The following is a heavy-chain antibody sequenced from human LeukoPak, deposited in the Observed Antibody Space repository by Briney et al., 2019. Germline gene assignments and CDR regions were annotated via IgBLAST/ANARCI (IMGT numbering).Heavy chain of an antibody. Sequence: GSLRLSCAASGFTFSSYSMNWVRQAPGKGLEWVSSISSGSSYIYYADSVKGRFTISRDNAKNSLYLQMNSLRAEDTAVYYCARDSFLGGWRYFDYWGQGTLVTVSS. CDR2: ISSGSSYI. CDR1: GFTFSSYS. CDR3: ARDSFLGGWRYFDY. V-gene: IGHV3-21*01. D-gene: IGHD6-19*01. J-gene: IGHJ4*02.